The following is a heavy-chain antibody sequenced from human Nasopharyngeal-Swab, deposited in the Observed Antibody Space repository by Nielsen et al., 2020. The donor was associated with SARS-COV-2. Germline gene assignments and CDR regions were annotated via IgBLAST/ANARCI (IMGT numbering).Heavy chain of an antibody. J-gene: IGHJ6*02. CDR2: INHSGST. D-gene: IGHD2-2*01. V-gene: IGHV4-34*01. CDR3: SFFFFYFSSTSCYYYSGYYYGMDV. CDR1: GGSFSGYY. Sequence: SETLSLTCAVYGGSFSGYYWSWIRQPPGKGLDWIGEINHSGSTKYNPSLKSRVNISVDTSKNQFSLKVSSVTAADTAVYYFSFFFFYFSSTSCYYYSGYYYGMDVWGQGTTVTVSS.